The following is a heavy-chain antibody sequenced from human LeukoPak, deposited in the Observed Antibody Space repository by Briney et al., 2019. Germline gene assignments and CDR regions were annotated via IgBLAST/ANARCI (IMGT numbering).Heavy chain of an antibody. CDR2: ISGSGGST. CDR1: GFTFSSYA. Sequence: GGSLRLSCAASGFTFSSYAMSWVRQAPGKGLEWVSAISGSGGSTYYADSVMGRFTISRDNSKNTLYLQMNSLRAEDTAVYYCARAMSTFGGVRNYFDSWGQGTLVTVSS. J-gene: IGHJ4*02. V-gene: IGHV3-23*01. CDR3: ARAMSTFGGVRNYFDS. D-gene: IGHD3-16*01.